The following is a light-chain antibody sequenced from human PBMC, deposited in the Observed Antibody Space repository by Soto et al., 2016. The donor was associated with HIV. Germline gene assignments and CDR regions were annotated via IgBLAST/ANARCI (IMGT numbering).Light chain of an antibody. CDR1: QSISSY. V-gene: IGKV1-39*01. CDR3: QQSYSTPRT. J-gene: IGKJ1*01. CDR2: AAS. Sequence: DIQMTQSPSSLSASVGGRVTITCRASQSISSYLNWYQQKPGKAPKLLTYAASSLQSGVPSRFSGSGSGTDFTLTISSLQPEDFATYYYQQSYSTPRTFGQGTKVEIK.